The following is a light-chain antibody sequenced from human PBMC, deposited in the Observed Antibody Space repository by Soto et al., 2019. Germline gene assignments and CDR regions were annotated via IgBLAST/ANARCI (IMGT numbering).Light chain of an antibody. CDR1: SSNIGNNY. CDR3: ATWDASLPGEV. CDR2: DNN. Sequence: QSVLTQSPSVSAAPGQKVTISCSGSSSNIGNNYVSWYQHLPGTAPKLLIYDNNKQPAGIPDRFSGSKSGTSGTLDITGLQTGDEGDYYCATWDASLPGEVFGGGTKLTVL. V-gene: IGLV1-51*01. J-gene: IGLJ2*01.